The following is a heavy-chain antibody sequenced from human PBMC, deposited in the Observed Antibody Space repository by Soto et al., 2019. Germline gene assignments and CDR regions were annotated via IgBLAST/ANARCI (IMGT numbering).Heavy chain of an antibody. Sequence: PSETLSLTCAVSGGSISSGGYSWSWIRQPPGKGLEWIGYIYHSGSTYYNPSLKSRVTISVDRSKNQFSLKLSSVTAADTAVYDCARVDLGYCSSTSCYGGWFDPWGQGTLVTVSS. D-gene: IGHD2-2*01. CDR2: IYHSGST. J-gene: IGHJ5*02. CDR3: ARVDLGYCSSTSCYGGWFDP. V-gene: IGHV4-30-2*01. CDR1: GGSISSGGYS.